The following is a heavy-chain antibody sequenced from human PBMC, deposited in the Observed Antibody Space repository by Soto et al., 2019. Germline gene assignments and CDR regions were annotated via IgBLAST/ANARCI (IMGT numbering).Heavy chain of an antibody. J-gene: IGHJ6*02. CDR3: AREGLTGTIGLYYYYGMAV. V-gene: IGHV4-59*01. CDR1: GGSISSYY. D-gene: IGHD1-7*01. Sequence: QVQLQESGPGLVKPSETLSLTCTVSGGSISSYYWSWIRQPPGKGLEWIGYIYYSGSTNYNPSLKSRATISLDTSKNQFSLKLSSVTAADTAVYYCAREGLTGTIGLYYYYGMAVWGQGTTVTVSS. CDR2: IYYSGST.